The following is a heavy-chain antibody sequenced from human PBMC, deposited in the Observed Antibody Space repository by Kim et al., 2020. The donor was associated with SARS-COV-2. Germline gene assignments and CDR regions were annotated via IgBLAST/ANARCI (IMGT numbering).Heavy chain of an antibody. CDR3: ARDGYSYGAWFDP. J-gene: IGHJ5*02. V-gene: IGHV1-2*02. D-gene: IGHD5-18*01. CDR1: GYTFTGYF. Sequence: ASVKVSCKASGYTFTGYFMHWVLQAPGQGLEWMGWINPNSGGTNYAQKFQGRVTMTRDTSIATAYMELSRLRSDDTAVYYCARDGYSYGAWFDPWGQGTLVTVSS. CDR2: INPNSGGT.